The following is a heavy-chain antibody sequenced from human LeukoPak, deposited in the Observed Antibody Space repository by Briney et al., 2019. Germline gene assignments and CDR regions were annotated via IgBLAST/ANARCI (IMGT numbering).Heavy chain of an antibody. CDR1: VYTFTGKF. Sequence: GASLKVSCKPSVYTFTGKFIHWVRPAPGQGLEWMGWIDPNSGGTDYAQKFRGRVTRTRDTSTSTAYMDLSSRISDDTAVYYCARDREGLAYFDYWGQGTLVTVSS. CDR2: IDPNSGGT. CDR3: ARDREGLAYFDY. V-gene: IGHV1-2*02. J-gene: IGHJ4*02. D-gene: IGHD3/OR15-3a*01.